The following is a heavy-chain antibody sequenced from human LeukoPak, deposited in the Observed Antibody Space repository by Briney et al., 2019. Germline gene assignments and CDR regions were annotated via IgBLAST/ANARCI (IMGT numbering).Heavy chain of an antibody. CDR2: INHSGST. J-gene: IGHJ4*02. CDR3: ARKDPGYSGYSDFDY. Sequence: SETLSLTCAVYGGSFSLYYWTWIRQSPGKGLEWIGEINHSGSTNYNPSLKSRVTISVDTSKNQFSLKLSSVTVADTAVYYCARKDPGYSGYSDFDYWGQGTLVTVSS. CDR1: GGSFSLYY. V-gene: IGHV4-34*01. D-gene: IGHD5-12*01.